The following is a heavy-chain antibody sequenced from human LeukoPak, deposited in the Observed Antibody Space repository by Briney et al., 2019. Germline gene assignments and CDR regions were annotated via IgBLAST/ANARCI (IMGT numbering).Heavy chain of an antibody. CDR2: IYYSGST. D-gene: IGHD6-13*01. Sequence: SETLSLTCTVSGGSISSYYWSWIRQPRGKGLEWIGYIYYSGSTNYNPSLKSRVTISVDTSKNQFSLKLSSVTAADTAVYYCARGYSSSWYWFDPWGQGTLVTVSS. CDR1: GGSISSYY. CDR3: ARGYSSSWYWFDP. V-gene: IGHV4-59*01. J-gene: IGHJ5*02.